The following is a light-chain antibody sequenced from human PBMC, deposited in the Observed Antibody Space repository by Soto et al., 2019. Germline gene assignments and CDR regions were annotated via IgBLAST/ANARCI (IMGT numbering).Light chain of an antibody. V-gene: IGKV1-39*01. CDR3: QQSYNIPLT. J-gene: IGKJ4*01. CDR2: AAS. Sequence: DIQMTQSPSSLSASVGDRVTITCRASQSISSYLNWYQHKPGRAPDLLIYAASSLQSGVPSRFSGSGSGTDFTLTIISLQPEEFATYFCQQSYNIPLTFGGGTKVEIK. CDR1: QSISSY.